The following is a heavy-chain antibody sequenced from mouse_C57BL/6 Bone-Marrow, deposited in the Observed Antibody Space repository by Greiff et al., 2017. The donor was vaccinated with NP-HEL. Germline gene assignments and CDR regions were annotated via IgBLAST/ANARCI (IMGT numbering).Heavy chain of an antibody. V-gene: IGHV8-12*01. D-gene: IGHD1-1*01. CDR2: IYWDDDK. CDR1: GFSLSTSGMG. Sequence: QVTLKVSGPGILQSSQTLSLTCSFSGFSLSTSGMGVSWIRQPSGKGLEWLAHIYWDDDKRYNPSLKSRITISKDTSRNQVFLKITSVDTADTATYYCARKDYGGFDYWGQGTTLTVSS. J-gene: IGHJ2*01. CDR3: ARKDYGGFDY.